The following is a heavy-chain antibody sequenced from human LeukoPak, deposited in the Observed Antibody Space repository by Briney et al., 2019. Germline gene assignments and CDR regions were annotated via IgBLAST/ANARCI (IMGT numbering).Heavy chain of an antibody. J-gene: IGHJ5*02. D-gene: IGHD2-2*01. CDR3: ARAWSGYCSSTSCYVAYNWFDP. CDR2: IYHSGST. CDR1: GYSISSGYY. Sequence: PSETLSLTCAVSGYSISSGYYWGWIRQPPGKGLEWIGSIYHSGSTYYNPSLKSRVTISVDTSKNQFSLKLSSVTAADTAVYYCARAWSGYCSSTSCYVAYNWFDPWGQGTLVTVSS. V-gene: IGHV4-38-2*01.